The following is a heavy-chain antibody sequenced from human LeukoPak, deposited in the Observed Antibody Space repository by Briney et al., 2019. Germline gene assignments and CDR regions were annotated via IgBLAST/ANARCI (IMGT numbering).Heavy chain of an antibody. Sequence: GASVKVSCKASGYTFTSYGISWVRQAPGQGLEGMGWISAYNGNTNYAQKLQGRVTMTTGTSTSTAYMELRSLRSDDTAVYYCARDSLYCSSTSCYELTDYWGQGTLVTVSS. V-gene: IGHV1-18*01. D-gene: IGHD2-2*01. CDR3: ARDSLYCSSTSCYELTDY. CDR1: GYTFTSYG. CDR2: ISAYNGNT. J-gene: IGHJ4*02.